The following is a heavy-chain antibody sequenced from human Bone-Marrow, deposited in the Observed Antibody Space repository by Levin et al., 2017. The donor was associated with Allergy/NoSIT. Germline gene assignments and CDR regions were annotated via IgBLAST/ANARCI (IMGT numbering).Heavy chain of an antibody. CDR3: AKGEKRGYCSGGSCDGDFDY. Sequence: LSLTCAASGFTFSSYAMSWVRQAPGKGLEWVSGVSTSGGSTYYADSVKGRFTISRDNSKNTVYLQMSSLRAEDTAVYYCAKGEKRGYCSGGSCDGDFDYWGQGTLVTVSS. J-gene: IGHJ4*02. D-gene: IGHD2-15*01. CDR2: VSTSGGST. CDR1: GFTFSSYA. V-gene: IGHV3-23*01.